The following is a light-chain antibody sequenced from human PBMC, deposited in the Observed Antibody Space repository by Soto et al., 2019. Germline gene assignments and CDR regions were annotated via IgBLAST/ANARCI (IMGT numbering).Light chain of an antibody. Sequence: EIVMTQSPATLSVSPGERATLSCRASQSVSSNLVWYQQKRGQAPRLLIYGASTRATGIPARFSGSGSGTEFTLTISSLQSEDFAVYYCPQYNNWPPTFGQGTKLEIK. CDR3: PQYNNWPPT. V-gene: IGKV3-15*01. CDR2: GAS. CDR1: QSVSSN. J-gene: IGKJ2*01.